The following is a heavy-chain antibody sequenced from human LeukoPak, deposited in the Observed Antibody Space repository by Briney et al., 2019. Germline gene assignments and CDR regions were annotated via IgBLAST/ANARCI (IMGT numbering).Heavy chain of an antibody. CDR2: ISGSGGST. CDR1: GFTFTSYA. D-gene: IGHD6-25*01. Sequence: PGGSLRLSCAASGFTFTSYAMSWVRQAPGKGLEWVSGISGSGGSTYYADSVKGRFTISRDISKSTLYLQMNSLRAEDTAVYYCAKAGGTATRPLYFDYWGQGTLVTVSS. CDR3: AKAGGTATRPLYFDY. V-gene: IGHV3-23*01. J-gene: IGHJ4*02.